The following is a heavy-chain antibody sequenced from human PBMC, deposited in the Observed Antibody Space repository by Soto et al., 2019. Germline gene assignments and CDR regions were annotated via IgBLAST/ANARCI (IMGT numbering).Heavy chain of an antibody. CDR3: ARDATRRYQLLSRGFDY. J-gene: IGHJ4*02. CDR1: GGSISSGGYY. D-gene: IGHD2-2*01. Sequence: SETLSLTCTVSGGSISSGGYYWSWIRQHPGKGLEWIGYIYYSGSTYYNPSLKSRVTISVDTSKNQFSLKLSSVTAADTAVYYCARDATRRYQLLSRGFDYWGQGTLVTVS. V-gene: IGHV4-31*03. CDR2: IYYSGST.